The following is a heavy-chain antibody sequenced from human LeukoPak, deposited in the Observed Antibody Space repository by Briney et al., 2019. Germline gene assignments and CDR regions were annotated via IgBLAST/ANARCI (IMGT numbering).Heavy chain of an antibody. D-gene: IGHD3-10*01. J-gene: IGHJ4*02. V-gene: IGHV3-7*01. CDR1: GFTFSSYW. CDR2: IKQDGSEK. Sequence: GGSLRLSCAASGFTFSSYWMSWVRQAPGKGLEWVANIKQDGSEKYYVDSVKGRFTISRDSARNTLYLQMNSLRAEDSAVYYCARERGSGNYDYWGQGTLVTVSS. CDR3: ARERGSGNYDY.